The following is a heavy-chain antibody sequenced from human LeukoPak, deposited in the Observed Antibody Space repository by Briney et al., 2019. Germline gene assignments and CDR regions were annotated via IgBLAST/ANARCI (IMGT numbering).Heavy chain of an antibody. CDR1: GFTFSSYS. CDR3: ARDRYSGYDWGFDY. D-gene: IGHD5-12*01. Sequence: GRSLRLSCAASGFTFSSYSTNWVRQAPGKGLEWVSSISSSSSYIYYADSVKGRFTISRDNAKNSLYLQMNSLRAEDTAVYYCARDRYSGYDWGFDYWGQGTLVTVSS. CDR2: ISSSSSYI. V-gene: IGHV3-21*01. J-gene: IGHJ4*02.